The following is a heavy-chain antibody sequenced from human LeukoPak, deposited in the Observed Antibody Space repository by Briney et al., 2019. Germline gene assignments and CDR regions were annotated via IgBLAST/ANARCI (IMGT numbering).Heavy chain of an antibody. D-gene: IGHD4-17*01. CDR1: GFTFSSYA. J-gene: IGHJ6*02. CDR3: AREEKEATVTTQRVYYYYGMDV. CDR2: ISYDGSNK. V-gene: IGHV3-30-3*01. Sequence: GGSLRLSCAASGFTFSSYAMHWVRQAPGKGLEWVAVISYDGSNKYYADSVKGRFTISRDNSKNTLYLQMNSLRAEDTAVYYCAREEKEATVTTQRVYYYYGMDVWGQGTTVTASS.